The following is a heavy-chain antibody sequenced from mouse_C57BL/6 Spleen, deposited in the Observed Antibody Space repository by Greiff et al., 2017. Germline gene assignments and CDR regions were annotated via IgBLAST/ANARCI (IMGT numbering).Heavy chain of an antibody. J-gene: IGHJ3*01. V-gene: IGHV5-6*01. Sequence: EVKLVESGGDLVKPGGSLKLSCAASGFTFSSYGMSWVRQTPDKRLEWVATISSGGSYTYYPDSVKGRFTISRDNAKNTLYLQMSSLKSEDTAMYYCARDGPWFAYGGQGTLVTVSA. CDR3: ARDGPWFAY. D-gene: IGHD2-3*01. CDR1: GFTFSSYG. CDR2: ISSGGSYT.